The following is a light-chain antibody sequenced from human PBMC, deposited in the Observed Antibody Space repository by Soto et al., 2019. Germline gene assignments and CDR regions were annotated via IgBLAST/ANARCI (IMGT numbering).Light chain of an antibody. CDR3: QQYGISPVT. CDR1: HSVNSNY. J-gene: IGKJ5*01. Sequence: EIVLTQSPGTLSLSPGETGTLSCRASHSVNSNYLAWYQQKLGQPPRVLIYGASRRAAGIPERFSGSGSGRDVTLTISRLEPEDSAVYYCQQYGISPVTFGQGTRL. CDR2: GAS. V-gene: IGKV3-20*01.